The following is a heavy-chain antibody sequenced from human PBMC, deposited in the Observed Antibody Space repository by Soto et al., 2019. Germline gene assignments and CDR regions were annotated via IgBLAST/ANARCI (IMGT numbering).Heavy chain of an antibody. Sequence: GGSLRLSCAASGFTFSSYGMHWVRQAPGKGLEWVAVISYDGSNKYYADSVKGRFTISRDNSKNTLYLQMNSLRAEDTAVYYCAKANQPLLYFDYWGQGTLVTVSS. V-gene: IGHV3-30*18. CDR1: GFTFSSYG. CDR3: AKANQPLLYFDY. J-gene: IGHJ4*02. D-gene: IGHD2-21*02. CDR2: ISYDGSNK.